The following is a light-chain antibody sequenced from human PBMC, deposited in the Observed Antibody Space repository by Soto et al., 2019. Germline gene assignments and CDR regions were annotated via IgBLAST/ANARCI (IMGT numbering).Light chain of an antibody. V-gene: IGKV3-15*01. Sequence: EIVMTQSPDTLSVSVGDRATLSCRASPSVSSNLAWYQQKPGQAPRLLIHGASTRATGIPARFRGSGSGTEFTLTISSLQSEDFGVYYGQQDNDWLPITFGQGTRLEIK. CDR3: QQDNDWLPIT. CDR1: PSVSSN. J-gene: IGKJ5*01. CDR2: GAS.